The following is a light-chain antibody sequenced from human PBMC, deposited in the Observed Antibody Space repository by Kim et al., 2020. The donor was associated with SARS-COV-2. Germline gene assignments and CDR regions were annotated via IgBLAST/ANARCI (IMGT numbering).Light chain of an antibody. Sequence: SSELTQDPAVSVALGQTVRITCQGDSLSTYSASWYQQKPGQAPVFVMYGQTRSSGITERFSGSTSGNTASLTITGAQAEDEADYYCNCRDIREDHWVFGG. V-gene: IGLV3-19*01. CDR3: NCRDIREDHWV. CDR2: GQ. CDR1: SLSTYS. J-gene: IGLJ3*02.